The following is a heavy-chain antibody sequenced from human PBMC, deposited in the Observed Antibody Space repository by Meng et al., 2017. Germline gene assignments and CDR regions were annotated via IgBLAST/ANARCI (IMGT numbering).Heavy chain of an antibody. J-gene: IGHJ5*02. CDR2: IIPILGIA. CDR3: ARDVAEYQLPDLRGNWFDP. CDR1: GGTFSSYT. Sequence: SVKDSCKASGGTFSSYTISWVRQAPGQGLEWMGRIIPILGIANYAQKFQGRVTITADKSTSTAYMELSSLRSEDTAVYYCARDVAEYQLPDLRGNWFDPWGQGTLVTVSS. D-gene: IGHD2-2*01. V-gene: IGHV1-69*04.